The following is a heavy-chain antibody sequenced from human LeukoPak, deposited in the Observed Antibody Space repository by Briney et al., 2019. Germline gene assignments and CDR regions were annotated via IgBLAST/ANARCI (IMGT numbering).Heavy chain of an antibody. D-gene: IGHD2-2*01. CDR1: GFTFSSYA. J-gene: IGHJ4*02. Sequence: GGSLRLSCAASGFTFSSYAMSWVRQAPGKGLEWVSAISGSGGSTYYADSVKGRFTISRDNSKNTLYLQMNSLRVEDTAVYYCAKGHRYCSSTSCYADDYWGQGTLVTVSS. V-gene: IGHV3-23*01. CDR3: AKGHRYCSSTSCYADDY. CDR2: ISGSGGST.